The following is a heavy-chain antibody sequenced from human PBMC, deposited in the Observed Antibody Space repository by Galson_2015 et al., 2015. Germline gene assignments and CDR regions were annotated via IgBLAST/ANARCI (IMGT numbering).Heavy chain of an antibody. CDR3: ARGAGGVAHHYYYCMDV. D-gene: IGHD3-16*01. J-gene: IGHJ6*02. CDR1: GFTFSSYG. CDR2: ISYDGSNK. V-gene: IGHV3-30*03. Sequence: SLRLSCAASGFTFSSYGMHWVRQAPGKGLEWVAVISYDGSNKYYADSVKGRFTISRDNSKNTLYLQMNSLRAEDTAVYYCARGAGGVAHHYYYCMDVWGQGTTVTVSS.